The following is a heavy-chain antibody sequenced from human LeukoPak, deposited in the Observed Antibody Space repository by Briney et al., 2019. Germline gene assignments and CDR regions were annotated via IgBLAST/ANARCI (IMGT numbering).Heavy chain of an antibody. D-gene: IGHD1-1*01. J-gene: IGHJ4*02. V-gene: IGHV4-4*07. CDR3: AREGSTTIDY. Sequence: MASETLSLTCTVSGGSISSYYWSWIRQPAGKGLEWIGRIYTSGSTNYNPSLMSRVTMSVDTSKNQFSLKLSSVTAADTAVYYCAREGSTTIDYWGQGTLVTVSS. CDR1: GGSISSYY. CDR2: IYTSGST.